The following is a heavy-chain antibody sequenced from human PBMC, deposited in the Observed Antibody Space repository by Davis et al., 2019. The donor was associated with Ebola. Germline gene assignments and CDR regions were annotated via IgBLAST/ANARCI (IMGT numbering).Heavy chain of an antibody. V-gene: IGHV1-69*13. CDR2: IIPIFGTA. J-gene: IGHJ5*02. D-gene: IGHD3-10*01. CDR1: RGTFSSYA. CDR3: ARGYYGGLSHNWFDP. Sequence: SVQVSCKASRGTFSSYAIRWVRQAPGQGLEWMGGIIPIFGTANYAQKFQGRVTITADESTSTAYMELSSLRSEDTAVYSCARGYYGGLSHNWFDPWGQGTLVTVSS.